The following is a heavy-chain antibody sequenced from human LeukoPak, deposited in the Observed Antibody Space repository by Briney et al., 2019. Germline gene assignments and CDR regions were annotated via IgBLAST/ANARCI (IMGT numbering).Heavy chain of an antibody. CDR1: GFTFDDYA. CDR2: ISWNSGSI. Sequence: PDRSLRLSCAASGFTFDDYAMHWVRLAPGKGLEWVSGISWNSGSIDYAVSVKGRFIISRDNAKNSLYLQMNSLRPEDTALYYCAKGTGRYWTFFDYWGQETLVIVSS. D-gene: IGHD1-26*01. CDR3: AKGTGRYWTFFDY. J-gene: IGHJ4*02. V-gene: IGHV3-9*01.